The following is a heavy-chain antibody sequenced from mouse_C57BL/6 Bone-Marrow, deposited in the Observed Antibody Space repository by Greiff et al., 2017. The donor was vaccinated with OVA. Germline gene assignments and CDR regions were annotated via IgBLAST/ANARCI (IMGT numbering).Heavy chain of an antibody. D-gene: IGHD1-1*01. CDR1: GYTFTDYE. CDR3: TRDGITTGWFAY. J-gene: IGHJ3*01. CDR2: IDPETGGT. Sequence: QVQLQQSGAELVRPGASVTLSCKASGYTFTDYEMHWVKQTPVHGLEWIGAIDPETGGTAYNQKFKGKAILTADKSSSTAYMELRSLMSEDSAVYYCTRDGITTGWFAYWGQGTLVTVSA. V-gene: IGHV1-15*01.